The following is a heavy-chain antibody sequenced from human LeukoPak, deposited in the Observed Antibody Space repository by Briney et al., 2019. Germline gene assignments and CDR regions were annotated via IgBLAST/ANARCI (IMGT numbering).Heavy chain of an antibody. V-gene: IGHV3-23*01. D-gene: IGHD6-13*01. CDR3: AKEKTPGYSIDAFDI. Sequence: PGGSLRLSCAASGFTFSDYAMSWVRQAPGKGLEWVSGISGGGSGTYYADSVKGHFSISRDNSKNTLYLQMNSLRAEDTAIYYCAKEKTPGYSIDAFDIWGQGTMVTVSS. CDR1: GFTFSDYA. CDR2: ISGGGSGT. J-gene: IGHJ3*02.